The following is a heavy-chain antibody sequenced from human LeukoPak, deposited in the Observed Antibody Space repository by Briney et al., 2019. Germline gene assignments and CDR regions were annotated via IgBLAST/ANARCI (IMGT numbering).Heavy chain of an antibody. CDR1: GFTFSSYS. CDR3: VRDRDIAARLDY. Sequence: PGGSLRLSCAASGFTFSSYSMNWVRQAPGKGLEWVSSISSSSSYIYYADSVKGRFTISRDNAKNSLYLQMNSLRAEDTAVYYCVRDRDIAARLDYWGQGTLVTVSS. D-gene: IGHD6-6*01. J-gene: IGHJ4*02. V-gene: IGHV3-21*01. CDR2: ISSSSSYI.